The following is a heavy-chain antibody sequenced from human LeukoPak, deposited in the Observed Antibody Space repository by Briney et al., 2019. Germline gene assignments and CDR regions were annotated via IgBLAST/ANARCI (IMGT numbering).Heavy chain of an antibody. Sequence: ASVKVSCKGSGYTFTDYYMHWVRQAPGQGPEWMGWINPTSGGTLYAQRFQGRVTMTRDTSISTAYMELNSLTSHDTAVYYGASVNTIAMESPLDVWGQGTTVTVSS. CDR2: INPTSGGT. CDR1: GYTFTDYY. CDR3: ASVNTIAMESPLDV. V-gene: IGHV1-2*02. D-gene: IGHD3-22*01. J-gene: IGHJ6*01.